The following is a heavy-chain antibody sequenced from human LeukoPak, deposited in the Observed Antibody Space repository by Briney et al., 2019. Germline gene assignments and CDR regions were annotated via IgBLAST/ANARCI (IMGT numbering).Heavy chain of an antibody. D-gene: IGHD3-22*01. J-gene: IGHJ3*02. CDR2: IYYSGST. CDR1: GGSISSSSYY. CDR3: ASLVVITSGAFDI. V-gene: IGHV4-39*01. Sequence: SETLSLTCTVSGGSISSSSYYWGWIRQPPGKGLEWIGSIYYSGSTYYNPSLKSRVAISVDTSKNQFSPKLSSVTAADTAVYYCASLVVITSGAFDIWGQGTMVTVSS.